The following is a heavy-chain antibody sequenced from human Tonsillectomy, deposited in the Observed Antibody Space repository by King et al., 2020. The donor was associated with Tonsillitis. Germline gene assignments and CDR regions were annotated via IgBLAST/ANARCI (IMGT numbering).Heavy chain of an antibody. CDR1: GHTFTDYY. J-gene: IGHJ4*02. Sequence: QLVQSGAEVKKPGASVKVSCKASGHTFTDYYMHWVRQAPGQGLEWMGWSNPNSGGTNSAQKFQGRVTVTRDTSISTAYMGLSRLRADDTAVYYCAREGEGCSSTSCYTFDYWGQGTLVTVSS. CDR3: AREGEGCSSTSCYTFDY. CDR2: SNPNSGGT. D-gene: IGHD2-2*02. V-gene: IGHV1-2*02.